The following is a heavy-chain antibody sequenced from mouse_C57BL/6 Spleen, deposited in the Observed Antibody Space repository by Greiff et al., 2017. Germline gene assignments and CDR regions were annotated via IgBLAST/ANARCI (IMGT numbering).Heavy chain of an antibody. D-gene: IGHD2-4*01. CDR2: IRNKANNHAT. CDR3: TRKTYYDYGAWFAY. J-gene: IGHJ3*01. Sequence: EVKLMESGGGLVQPGGSMKLSCAASGFTFSDAWMDWVRQSPEKGLEWVAEIRNKANNHATYYAESVKGRFTISRDDSKSSVYLQMNSLRAEDTCIYYCTRKTYYDYGAWFAYWGQGTLVTVSA. CDR1: GFTFSDAW. V-gene: IGHV6-6*01.